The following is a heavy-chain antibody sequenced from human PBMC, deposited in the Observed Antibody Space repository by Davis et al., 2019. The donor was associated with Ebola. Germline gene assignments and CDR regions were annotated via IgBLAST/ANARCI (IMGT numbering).Heavy chain of an antibody. CDR1: GFTFSSYW. J-gene: IGHJ6*02. V-gene: IGHV3-74*01. Sequence: PGGSLRLSCAASGFTFSSYWMHLVRHAPGKGLVWVSRIHSDGSATTYADSVEGRFTISRDNAKNTLYLQMNSLRAEDTAVYYCARQDDYVWRSYRYPRGMDVWGQGTTVTVSS. CDR3: ARQDDYVWRSYRYPRGMDV. CDR2: IHSDGSAT. D-gene: IGHD3-16*02.